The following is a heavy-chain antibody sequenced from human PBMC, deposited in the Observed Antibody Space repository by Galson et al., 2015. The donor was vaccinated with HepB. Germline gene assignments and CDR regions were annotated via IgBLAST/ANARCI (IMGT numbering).Heavy chain of an antibody. Sequence: SVKVSCKASGYTFNSYAMNWVRQAPGQGLEWMGWINTNTGNPTCAQGFTGRFVFSLDTSVTTAYLQISSLKAEDTAVYYCARTPYYGSGSHSNAWFDPWGQGTLVTVSS. V-gene: IGHV7-4-1*02. CDR1: GYTFNSYA. J-gene: IGHJ5*02. CDR2: INTNTGNP. D-gene: IGHD3-10*01. CDR3: ARTPYYGSGSHSNAWFDP.